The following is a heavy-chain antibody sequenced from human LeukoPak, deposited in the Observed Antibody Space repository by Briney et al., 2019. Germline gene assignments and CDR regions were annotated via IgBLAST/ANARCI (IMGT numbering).Heavy chain of an antibody. CDR3: ARGLAGASESYYFDY. CDR2: INHSGST. D-gene: IGHD1-26*01. Sequence: SETLSLTCAVYGGSFSGYYWSWIRQPPGKGLEWIGEINHSGSTNYNPSLKSRVTISVDTSKNQFSLKLSSVTAADTAVYYCARGLAGASESYYFDYWGQGTLVTVSS. CDR1: GGSFSGYY. V-gene: IGHV4-34*01. J-gene: IGHJ4*02.